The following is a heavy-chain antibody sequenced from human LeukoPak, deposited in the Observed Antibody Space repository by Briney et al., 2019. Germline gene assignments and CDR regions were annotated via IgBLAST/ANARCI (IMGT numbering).Heavy chain of an antibody. CDR1: GGSISSSSFY. CDR3: GRIATVEIYFDY. CDR2: MYYSGST. D-gene: IGHD5-24*01. Sequence: SETLSLTCAVSGGSISSSSFYWGWIRQPPGKGLEWIGNMYYSGSTYYNPSLKSRVTISVDTSKNQFSLKLTSVTAADSAVYYCGRIATVEIYFDYWGQGTLVTVSS. V-gene: IGHV4-39*01. J-gene: IGHJ4*02.